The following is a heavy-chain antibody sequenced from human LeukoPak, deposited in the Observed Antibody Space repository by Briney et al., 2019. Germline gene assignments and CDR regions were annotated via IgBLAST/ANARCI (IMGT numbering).Heavy chain of an antibody. Sequence: ASVKVSCKVSGYTLTELSMHWVRQAPGKGLEWMGGFDPEDGETIYAQKFQGRVTMTEDTSTDTAYMELSSLRSEDTAGYYCATWFGEGNWFDPWGQGTLVTVSS. CDR2: FDPEDGET. CDR1: GYTLTELS. D-gene: IGHD3-10*01. V-gene: IGHV1-24*01. J-gene: IGHJ5*02. CDR3: ATWFGEGNWFDP.